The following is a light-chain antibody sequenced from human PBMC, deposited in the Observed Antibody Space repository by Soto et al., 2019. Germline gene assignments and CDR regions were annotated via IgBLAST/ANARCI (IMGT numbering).Light chain of an antibody. CDR3: QQYNKWPLFT. CDR2: GAS. Sequence: ETVLTQSPATLSVSPGERATLSCRASQSIGSNLAWYQQRPGQPPRLLIYGASTRATGVPARFSGSGSGTEFTLTINSLQSEDFALCYCQQYNKWPLFTFGPGTKVDIK. CDR1: QSIGSN. V-gene: IGKV3-15*01. J-gene: IGKJ3*01.